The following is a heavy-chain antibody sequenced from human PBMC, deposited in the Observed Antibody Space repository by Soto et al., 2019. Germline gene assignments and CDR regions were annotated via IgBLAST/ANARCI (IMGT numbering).Heavy chain of an antibody. D-gene: IGHD6-6*01. CDR2: IYWNDDK. CDR3: AHRSQQYSSSGLFVY. CDR1: GFSLSTSGVG. Sequence: SGPTLVNPTQTLTLTCTFSGFSLSTSGVGVGWIRQPPGKALEWLALIYWNDDKRYSPSLKSRLTITKDTSKNQVVLTMTNMDPVDTATYYCAHRSQQYSSSGLFVYWGQGTLVTVSS. J-gene: IGHJ4*02. V-gene: IGHV2-5*01.